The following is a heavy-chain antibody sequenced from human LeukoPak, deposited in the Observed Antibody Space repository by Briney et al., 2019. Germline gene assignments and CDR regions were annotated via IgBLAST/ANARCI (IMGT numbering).Heavy chain of an antibody. CDR1: GFTFSKYA. J-gene: IGHJ5*02. V-gene: IGHV3-23*01. CDR3: AKVEYTGSYSWFDP. Sequence: GGSLRLSCAASGFTFSKYAMSWVRQAPGKGLEWVSGISGSGGSTYYAGSVKGRFAISRDNSKNTLFLQMNSLRVEDTAVYYCAKVEYTGSYSWFDPWGQGTLVTVSS. D-gene: IGHD1-26*01. CDR2: ISGSGGST.